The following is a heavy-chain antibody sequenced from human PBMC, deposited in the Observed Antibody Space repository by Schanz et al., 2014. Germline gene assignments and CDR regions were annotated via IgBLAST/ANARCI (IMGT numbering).Heavy chain of an antibody. Sequence: EVQLVESGGAVVQPGGSLRISCAASGFTFGDYAMHWVRQAPGKGLEWVATISQDGTEKYYVDSVKGRFTISRDNAKNSLFVQMNRLRADDTAIYYCARDHRNPGGNMDVWGQGTTVTVSS. CDR2: ISQDGTEK. V-gene: IGHV3-7*01. J-gene: IGHJ6*02. CDR1: GFTFGDYA. CDR3: ARDHRNPGGNMDV.